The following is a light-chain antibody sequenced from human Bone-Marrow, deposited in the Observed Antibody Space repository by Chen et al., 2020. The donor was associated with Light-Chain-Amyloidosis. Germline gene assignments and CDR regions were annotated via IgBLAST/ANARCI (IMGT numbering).Light chain of an antibody. CDR1: SGSIATNY. CDR3: QSYQGSSQGV. J-gene: IGLJ3*02. Sequence: NFMLTQPHSVSESPGKRVIISSTRSSGSIATNYVQWYQQRPGGSPPTVIYEDDQRPSGVPDRFSGSIDRSSNSASLTISGLKTEDEADYYCQSYQGSSQGVFGGGTKLTVL. CDR2: EDD. V-gene: IGLV6-57*01.